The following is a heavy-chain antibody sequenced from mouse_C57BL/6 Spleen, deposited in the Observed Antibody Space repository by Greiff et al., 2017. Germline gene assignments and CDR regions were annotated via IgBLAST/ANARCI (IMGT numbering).Heavy chain of an antibody. CDR2: IDPSDSYT. CDR1: GYTFTSYW. J-gene: IGHJ3*01. D-gene: IGHD1-1*01. CDR3: ARSGPIYYYGSSLAWFAY. Sequence: VQLQQPGAELVMPGASVKLSCKASGYTFTSYWMHWVKQRPGQGLEWIGEIDPSDSYTNYNQKFKGKSTLTVDKSSSTAYMQLSSLTSEDSAVYYCARSGPIYYYGSSLAWFAYWGQGTLVTVSA. V-gene: IGHV1-69*01.